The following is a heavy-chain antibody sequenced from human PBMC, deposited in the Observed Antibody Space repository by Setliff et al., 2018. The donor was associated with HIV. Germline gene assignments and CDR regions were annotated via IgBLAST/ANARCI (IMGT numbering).Heavy chain of an antibody. CDR1: GFTFSNYA. J-gene: IGHJ6*03. D-gene: IGHD6-13*01. Sequence: GGSLRLSCVASGFTFSNYAMNWVRQAPGKGLQWVASISIRGGYIYYADSVKGRFTISRDNTRNSVYLQMDSPRVDDTAVFYCARRSGSSSLKGVHYYYYYYMDVWGKGTTVTVSS. V-gene: IGHV3-21*06. CDR2: ISIRGGYI. CDR3: ARRSGSSSLKGVHYYYYYYMDV.